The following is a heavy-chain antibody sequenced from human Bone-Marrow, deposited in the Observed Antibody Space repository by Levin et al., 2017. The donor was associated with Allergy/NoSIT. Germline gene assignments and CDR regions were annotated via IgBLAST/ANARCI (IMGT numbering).Heavy chain of an antibody. CDR1: GFAFSSYA. CDR3: AKLSGQMLHGLDV. D-gene: IGHD3-16*01. Sequence: GGSLRLSCAASGFAFSSYAMSWVRQAPGKGLEWVSAVSTSGGNTYYADSVKGRFTISRDNSKDTPYMQMNSLRAEDWDLYYCAKLSGQMLHGLDVWGQGTTVTVSS. J-gene: IGHJ6*02. V-gene: IGHV3-23*01. CDR2: VSTSGGNT.